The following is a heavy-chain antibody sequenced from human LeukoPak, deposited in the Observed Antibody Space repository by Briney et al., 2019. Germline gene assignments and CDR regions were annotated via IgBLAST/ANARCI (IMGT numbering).Heavy chain of an antibody. Sequence: PGGSLRLSCAASGFTFSSYSMNWVRQAPGKGLEWVSAISGSGGSTYYADSVKGRFTISRDNSKNTLYLQMNSLRAEDTAVYYCAREPRTRASYYYYGMDVWGQGTTVTVSS. CDR1: GFTFSSYS. V-gene: IGHV3-23*01. CDR3: AREPRTRASYYYYGMDV. CDR2: ISGSGGST. J-gene: IGHJ6*02.